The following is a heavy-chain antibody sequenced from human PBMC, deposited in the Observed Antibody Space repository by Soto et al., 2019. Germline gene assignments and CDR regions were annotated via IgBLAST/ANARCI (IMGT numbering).Heavy chain of an antibody. D-gene: IGHD6-6*01. CDR3: TTESGYSRSSLCFDY. CDR1: GFTFSNAW. Sequence: EVQLVESGGGLVKPGGSLRLSCAASGFTFSNAWMTWVRQAPGKGLEWVGRIKSKTDGGTIDYAAPVKGRFTVSRDDSETTLYLQMNSLKTEDTALYYCTTESGYSRSSLCFDYWGQGTQVTVSS. V-gene: IGHV3-15*01. J-gene: IGHJ4*02. CDR2: IKSKTDGGTI.